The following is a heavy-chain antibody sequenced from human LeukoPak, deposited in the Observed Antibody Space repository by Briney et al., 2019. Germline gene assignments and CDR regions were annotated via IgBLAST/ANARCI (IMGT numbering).Heavy chain of an antibody. V-gene: IGHV3-30*18. CDR1: GFTFGSYG. CDR3: VKDTAMEPYDYYYYGMDV. D-gene: IGHD5-18*01. Sequence: GRSLSLSCAASGFTFGSYGMHWVRQAPGKGLEGVAVISHDGKKKFYVDFVKSRFTISRDNSENTLYLQMNSLRTEDTAMYYCVKDTAMEPYDYYYYGMDVWGQGTTITVSS. CDR2: ISHDGKKK. J-gene: IGHJ6*02.